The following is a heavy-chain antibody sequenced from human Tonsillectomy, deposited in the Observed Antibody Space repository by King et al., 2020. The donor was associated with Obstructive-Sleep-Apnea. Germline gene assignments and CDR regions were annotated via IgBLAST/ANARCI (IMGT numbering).Heavy chain of an antibody. CDR2: IDHSGST. Sequence: VQLQESGPGLVKPSETLSLTCTVSGYSISSGYYWGWIRQPPGKGLEWIGSIDHSGSTYYNPSLKSRVTISVDTSKNQFSLKLSSVTAADTAVYYCARDLRYSSSWPHDAFDIWGQGTMVTVSS. J-gene: IGHJ3*02. CDR1: GYSISSGYY. V-gene: IGHV4-38-2*02. CDR3: ARDLRYSSSWPHDAFDI. D-gene: IGHD6-13*01.